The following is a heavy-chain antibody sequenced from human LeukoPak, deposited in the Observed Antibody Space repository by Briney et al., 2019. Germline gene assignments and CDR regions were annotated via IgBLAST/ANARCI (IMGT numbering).Heavy chain of an antibody. J-gene: IGHJ5*02. V-gene: IGHV3-23*01. D-gene: IGHD6-13*01. Sequence: GGSLRLSCAASGFTFSSYAMSWVRQAPGKGLEWVSAISGSGGSTYYADSVKGRFTISRDNSKNTLYLQMNSLRAEDTAVYYWAKGVVQQLVPNWFDPWGQGTLVTVSS. CDR2: ISGSGGST. CDR3: AKGVVQQLVPNWFDP. CDR1: GFTFSSYA.